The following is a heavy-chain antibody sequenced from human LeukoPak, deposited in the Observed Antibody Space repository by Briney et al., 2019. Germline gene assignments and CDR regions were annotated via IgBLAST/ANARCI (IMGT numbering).Heavy chain of an antibody. D-gene: IGHD6-19*01. CDR2: ISGSGGST. CDR1: GFTFSSYG. J-gene: IGHJ4*02. CDR3: AKDSLAVGVRGYPCYFDY. V-gene: IGHV3-23*01. Sequence: SGGSLRLSCAASGFTFSSYGMSWVRQAPGKGLEWVSAISGSGGSTYYADSVKGRFTISRDNSKNTLYLQMNSLRAEDTAVYYCAKDSLAVGVRGYPCYFDYWGQGTLVTVSS.